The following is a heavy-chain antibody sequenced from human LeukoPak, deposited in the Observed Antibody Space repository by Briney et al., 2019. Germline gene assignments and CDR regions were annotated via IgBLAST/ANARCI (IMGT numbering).Heavy chain of an antibody. Sequence: SETLSLTCTVSGGSISSYYWSWIRQPPGKGLEWIGYISYSGSTNYNPSLKSRVTISGDTSKNQFSLKVSSVTAADTGVYYCAREIVVVPAAPYYYYYYYMDVWGKGTTVTVSS. V-gene: IGHV4-59*01. D-gene: IGHD2-2*01. J-gene: IGHJ6*03. CDR1: GGSISSYY. CDR2: ISYSGST. CDR3: AREIVVVPAAPYYYYYYYMDV.